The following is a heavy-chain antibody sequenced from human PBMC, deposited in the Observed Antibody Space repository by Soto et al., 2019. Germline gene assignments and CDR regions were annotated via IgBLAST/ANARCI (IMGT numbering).Heavy chain of an antibody. CDR3: ASNNRRGYYYYYGMDV. V-gene: IGHV4-31*03. Sequence: QVQLQESGPGLVKPSQTLSLTCTVSGGSISSGGYYWSWIRQHPGKGLEWIGYIYYSGSTYYNPSPPCRVTISVDTSKNQFSLKLSSVTAADTAVYYCASNNRRGYYYYYGMDVWGQGTTVTVSS. CDR2: IYYSGST. CDR1: GGSISSGGYY. D-gene: IGHD1-1*01. J-gene: IGHJ6*02.